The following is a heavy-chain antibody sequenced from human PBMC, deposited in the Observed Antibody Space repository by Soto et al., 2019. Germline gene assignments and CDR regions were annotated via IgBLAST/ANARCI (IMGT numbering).Heavy chain of an antibody. V-gene: IGHV3-30-3*01. CDR2: ISYDGSNK. Sequence: QVQLVESGGGVVQPGRSLSLSCAASGFTFSSYAMHWVRQAPGKGLEWVAVISYDGSNKYYADSVKGRFTISRDNSKNTLYLQMNSLRAEDTAVYYCARDGMVGASLNWGQGTLVTVSS. J-gene: IGHJ4*02. D-gene: IGHD1-26*01. CDR1: GFTFSSYA. CDR3: ARDGMVGASLN.